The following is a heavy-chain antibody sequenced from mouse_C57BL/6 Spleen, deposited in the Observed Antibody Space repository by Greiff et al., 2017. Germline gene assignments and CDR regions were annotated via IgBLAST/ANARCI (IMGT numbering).Heavy chain of an antibody. CDR3: ARSGYDYPYAMDY. CDR2: INPYNGGT. D-gene: IGHD2-4*01. J-gene: IGHJ4*01. Sequence: EVQLQQSGPVLVKPGASVKMSCKASGYTFTDYYMNWVKQSHGKSLEWIGVINPYNGGTSYNPKFKGKATLTVDKSSNTAYMERNSLTSEDSAVYYCARSGYDYPYAMDYWGQGTSVTVSS. V-gene: IGHV1-19*01. CDR1: GYTFTDYY.